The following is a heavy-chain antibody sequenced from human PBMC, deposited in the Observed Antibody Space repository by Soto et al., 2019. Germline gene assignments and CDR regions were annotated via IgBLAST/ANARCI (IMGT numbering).Heavy chain of an antibody. J-gene: IGHJ6*02. V-gene: IGHV3-23*01. CDR2: ICNSGGNK. CDR3: ARDIGYCSGGSCYLYYYYYGMDV. Sequence: GGSLRLSCAASGFTFSSYAMSWARQAPGKGLEWVSAICNSGGNKYYADSVKGRFTISRDNSENTLYLQMNSLRAEDTAVYYCARDIGYCSGGSCYLYYYYYGMDVWGQGTTVTVSS. D-gene: IGHD2-15*01. CDR1: GFTFSSYA.